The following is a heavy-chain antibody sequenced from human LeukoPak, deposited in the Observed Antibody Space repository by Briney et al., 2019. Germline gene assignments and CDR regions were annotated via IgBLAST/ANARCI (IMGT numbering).Heavy chain of an antibody. CDR2: INHSGRT. CDR1: GGSFSGYY. D-gene: IGHD3-22*01. Sequence: PSETLSLTCAVYGGSFSGYYSSWIRHPPGKGLEWIGEINHSGRTNYHPSLKSRVTISVDTSKSQFSLKLSSVTAADTAVYYCARDVAEDYYDSSGYYGNAFDIWGQGTMVTVSS. J-gene: IGHJ3*02. V-gene: IGHV4-34*01. CDR3: ARDVAEDYYDSSGYYGNAFDI.